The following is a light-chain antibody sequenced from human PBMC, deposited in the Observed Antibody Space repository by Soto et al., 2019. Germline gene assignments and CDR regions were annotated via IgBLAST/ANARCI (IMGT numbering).Light chain of an antibody. CDR1: RSVSSY. Sequence: EIVLTQSPATLSLSPGERATLSCRASRSVSSYFAWYQQKPGQAPRLLIYHASYRATGIPARFSGSGSGTDFTLTISSLKPEDFAVYYCQHRSDLPPRLTFGLGTKVEIK. CDR3: QHRSDLPPRLT. J-gene: IGKJ4*01. V-gene: IGKV3-11*01. CDR2: HAS.